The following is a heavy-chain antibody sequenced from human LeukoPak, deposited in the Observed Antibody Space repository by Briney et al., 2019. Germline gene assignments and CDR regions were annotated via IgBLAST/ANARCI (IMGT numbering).Heavy chain of an antibody. CDR2: IYTSGST. CDR3: ASTGEYCSSTSCYEL. D-gene: IGHD2-2*01. J-gene: IGHJ4*02. Sequence: SETLSLTCTVSGGSISSYYWSWIRQPAGKGLEWIGRIYTSGSTNYNPSLKSRVTMSVDTSKNQFSLKLSSVTAADTAVYYCASTGEYCSSTSCYELWGQGTLVTVSS. CDR1: GGSISSYY. V-gene: IGHV4-4*07.